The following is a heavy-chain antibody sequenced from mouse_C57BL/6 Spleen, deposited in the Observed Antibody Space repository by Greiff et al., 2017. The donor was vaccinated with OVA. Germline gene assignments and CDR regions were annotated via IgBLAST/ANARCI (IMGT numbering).Heavy chain of an antibody. D-gene: IGHD1-1*01. CDR2: IDPETGGT. Sequence: QVQLQQSGAELVRPGASVTLSCKASGYTFTDYEMHWVKQTPVHGLEWIGAIDPETGGTASNQKFKGKAILTADKSSSTAYMELRSLTSEDSAVYYCTREGLLRLYAMDYWGQGTSVTVSS. CDR1: GYTFTDYE. J-gene: IGHJ4*01. CDR3: TREGLLRLYAMDY. V-gene: IGHV1-15*01.